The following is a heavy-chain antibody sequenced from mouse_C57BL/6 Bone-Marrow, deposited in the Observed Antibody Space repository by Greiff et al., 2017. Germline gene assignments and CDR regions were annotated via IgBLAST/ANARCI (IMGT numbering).Heavy chain of an antibody. V-gene: IGHV1-69*01. Sequence: VQLQQPGAELVMPGASVKLSCKASGYTFTSYWMHWVKQRPGQGLEWIGEIDPSDSYTNYNQKFKGKSTLTVDKSSSTAYMQLSSLTSEDYAVYYGAREGTTGYDDDLGYWGQGPTLTVSS. CDR3: AREGTTGYDDDLGY. J-gene: IGHJ2*01. D-gene: IGHD2-4*01. CDR1: GYTFTSYW. CDR2: IDPSDSYT.